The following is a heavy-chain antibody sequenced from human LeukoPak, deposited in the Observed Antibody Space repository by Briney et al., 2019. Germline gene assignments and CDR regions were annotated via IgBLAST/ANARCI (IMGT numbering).Heavy chain of an antibody. D-gene: IGHD3-22*01. CDR1: GFTFSSYW. CDR2: INSDGSST. J-gene: IGHJ4*02. V-gene: IGHV3-74*01. Sequence: GGSLRLSCAASGFTFSSYWMHWVRQAPGKGLVWVSRINSDGSSTSYADSVKGRFTISRDNSKNTLYLQMNSLRAEDTAVYYCAKPLVVTTPAGAFDYWGQGTLVTVSS. CDR3: AKPLVVTTPAGAFDY.